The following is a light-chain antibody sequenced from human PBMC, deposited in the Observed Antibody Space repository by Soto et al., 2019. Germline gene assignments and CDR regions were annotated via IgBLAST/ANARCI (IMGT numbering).Light chain of an antibody. V-gene: IGKV1-5*01. CDR1: QTIYSW. J-gene: IGKJ1*01. CDR3: QHYTGHLWT. CDR2: DAS. Sequence: DIPMTQFPSTLPAAVGDRVTITCRDSQTIYSWLAWYQQKPGEAPKLLIYDASTLQTGVPSRFKGSGSGTDFTLTISRLQPDDFATYYCQHYTGHLWTFGQGTKVESK.